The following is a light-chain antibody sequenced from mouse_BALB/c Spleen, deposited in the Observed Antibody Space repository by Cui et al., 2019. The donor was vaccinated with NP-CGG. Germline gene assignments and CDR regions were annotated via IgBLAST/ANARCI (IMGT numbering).Light chain of an antibody. CDR1: TGAVTTSNY. J-gene: IGLJ1*01. CDR3: ALWYSNHWV. CDR2: GTN. Sequence: QAVLTQESALTTSPGETVTLTCRSSTGAVTTSNYANWVQEKPDHLFTGLIGGTNNRAPGVPARFSGSLIGDKAALTITGAQNEDEAIYFCALWYSNHWVFGGGTKLTVL. V-gene: IGLV1*01.